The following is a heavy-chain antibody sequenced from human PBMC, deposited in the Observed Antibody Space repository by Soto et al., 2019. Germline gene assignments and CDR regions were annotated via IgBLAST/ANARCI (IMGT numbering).Heavy chain of an antibody. D-gene: IGHD5-18*01. Sequence: EVQLLESGGGLVQPGGSLRLSCAASGFTFISYAMSWVRQAPGKGLEWVSAISGSGGNTYYADYVEGRFTISRENSKNTLFLQMNSLRAEDTAVYYCAKGNTRYYYYGMAVWGQGTTVTVSS. CDR2: ISGSGGNT. V-gene: IGHV3-23*01. CDR1: GFTFISYA. J-gene: IGHJ6*02. CDR3: AKGNTRYYYYGMAV.